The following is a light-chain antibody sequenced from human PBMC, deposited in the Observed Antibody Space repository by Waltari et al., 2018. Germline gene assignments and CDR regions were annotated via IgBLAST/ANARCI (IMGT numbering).Light chain of an antibody. CDR1: KLGDKY. CDR2: QDN. J-gene: IGLJ3*02. Sequence: SYELTQPPSVSVSPGQTASITCSGDKLGDKYASWYQQKPGQSPVLVTDQDNKRPSGIPERFSGSNSGNTATLTISGTQAMDEADYYCQAWDSSTLWVFGGGTKLTVL. CDR3: QAWDSSTLWV. V-gene: IGLV3-1*01.